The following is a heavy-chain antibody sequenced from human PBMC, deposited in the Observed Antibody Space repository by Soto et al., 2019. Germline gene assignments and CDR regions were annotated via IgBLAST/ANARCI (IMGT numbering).Heavy chain of an antibody. D-gene: IGHD2-8*01. CDR1: GASISSYY. CDR3: ARAPVGMDSINFFDH. Sequence: SETLSLTCTVSGASISSYYWSWIRQPPGKGLEWVGYLHYTGNTNYNPSLRGRVTTSVDTSKNQFSLKLTSVTAADTAVYYCARAPVGMDSINFFDHWGQGILVTVSS. V-gene: IGHV4-59*01. CDR2: LHYTGNT. J-gene: IGHJ4*02.